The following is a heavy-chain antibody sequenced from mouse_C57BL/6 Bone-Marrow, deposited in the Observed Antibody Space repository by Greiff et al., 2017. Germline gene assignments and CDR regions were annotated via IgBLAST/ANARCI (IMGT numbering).Heavy chain of an antibody. J-gene: IGHJ4*01. CDR2: IYPGSGST. D-gene: IGHD3-2*02. CDR3: ARWGQLRLPYYYAMDY. Sequence: QVQLQQPGAELVKPGASVKMSCKASGYTFTSYWITWVKQRPGQGLEWIGDIYPGSGSTNYNEKFKSKATLTVDTSSSTAYMQLSSLTSEDSAVYYGARWGQLRLPYYYAMDYWGQGTSVTVSS. V-gene: IGHV1-55*01. CDR1: GYTFTSYW.